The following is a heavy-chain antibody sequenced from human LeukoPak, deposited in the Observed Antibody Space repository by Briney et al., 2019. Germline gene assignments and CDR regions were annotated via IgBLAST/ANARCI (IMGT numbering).Heavy chain of an antibody. CDR3: ARQAQDGTDNYFDP. V-gene: IGHV4-4*09. Sequence: PSETLSLTCTVSSGSISGHYWSWIRQSPGRGLEWIGNIYTSGITKYNPSLNSRVTISMDTSKNRFSLKVTSMTAADTAIYYCARQAQDGTDNYFDPWGRGILVTVSS. CDR1: SGSISGHY. CDR2: IYTSGIT. D-gene: IGHD1-14*01. J-gene: IGHJ5*02.